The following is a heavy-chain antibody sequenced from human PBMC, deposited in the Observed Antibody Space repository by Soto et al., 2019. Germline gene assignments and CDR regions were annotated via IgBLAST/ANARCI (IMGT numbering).Heavy chain of an antibody. D-gene: IGHD2-15*01. CDR1: GFTFNSYA. V-gene: IGHV3-23*01. Sequence: EVQLLESGGGLVQPGGSLRLSCAASGFTFNSYAMSWVRQAPGKGLEWVSAISGSGGSTYYADSVKGRFTISRDNSKNTLYLQMNSLRAEDTAVYYCAKEASGVVVAGDYFWDYWGQGTLVTVSS. CDR3: AKEASGVVVAGDYFWDY. CDR2: ISGSGGST. J-gene: IGHJ4*02.